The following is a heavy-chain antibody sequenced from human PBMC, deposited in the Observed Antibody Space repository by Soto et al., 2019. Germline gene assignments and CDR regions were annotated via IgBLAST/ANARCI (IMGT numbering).Heavy chain of an antibody. CDR2: INAGNGNT. CDR3: ARDASVRFLEWLAWFDP. CDR1: GYTFTSYA. Sequence: ASVKVSCKASGYTFTSYAMHWVRQAPGQRLEWMGWINAGNGNTKYSQKFQGRVTITRDTSASTAYMELSSLRSEDTAVYYCARDASVRFLEWLAWFDPWGQGTLVTVSS. D-gene: IGHD3-3*01. J-gene: IGHJ5*02. V-gene: IGHV1-3*01.